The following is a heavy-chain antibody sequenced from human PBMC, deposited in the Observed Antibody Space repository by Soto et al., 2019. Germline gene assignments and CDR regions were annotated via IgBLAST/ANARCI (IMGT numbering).Heavy chain of an antibody. CDR3: ASSQYSSSWYPFDY. V-gene: IGHV3-33*01. CDR1: GFTFSSYG. D-gene: IGHD6-13*01. Sequence: QVQLVESGGGVVQPGRSLRLSCAASGFTFSSYGMHWVRQAPGKGLEWVAVIYYDGSNKYYADSVKGRFTISRDNSKNTRYLQMNSLRAEDTAVFYCASSQYSSSWYPFDYWGQGTLVTVSS. CDR2: IYYDGSNK. J-gene: IGHJ4*02.